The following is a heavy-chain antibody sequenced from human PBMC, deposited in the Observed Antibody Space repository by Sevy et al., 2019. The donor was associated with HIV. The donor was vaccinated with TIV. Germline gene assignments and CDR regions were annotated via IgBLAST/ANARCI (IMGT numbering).Heavy chain of an antibody. CDR2: IIPIFGTA. CDR3: ARGRRYCSGGSCYYYYYYMDV. CDR1: GGTFSSYA. V-gene: IGHV1-69*13. Sequence: ASVKVSCKASGGTFSSYAISWVRQAPGQGLEWMGGIIPIFGTANYAQKFQGRVTITADESTGTAYMELSSLRFEDTAVYYCARGRRYCSGGSCYYYYYYMDVWGKGTTVTVSS. J-gene: IGHJ6*03. D-gene: IGHD2-15*01.